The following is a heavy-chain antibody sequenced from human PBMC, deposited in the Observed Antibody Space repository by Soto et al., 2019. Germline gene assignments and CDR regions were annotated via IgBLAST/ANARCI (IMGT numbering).Heavy chain of an antibody. CDR1: GYTFTRYG. CDR3: ARNYDFWSGYPKCFDY. J-gene: IGHJ4*02. CDR2: ISAYNGNT. Sequence: AAVKVSCKASGYTFTRYGISWVRQAPGQGLEWMGWISAYNGNTNYAQKLQGRVTMTTDTSTSTAYMELRSLRSDDTAVYYCARNYDFWSGYPKCFDYWGQGTLVTVSS. D-gene: IGHD3-3*01. V-gene: IGHV1-18*01.